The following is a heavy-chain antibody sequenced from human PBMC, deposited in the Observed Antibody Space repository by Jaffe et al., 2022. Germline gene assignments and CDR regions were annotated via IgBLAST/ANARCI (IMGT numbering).Heavy chain of an antibody. CDR3: ARLHFWRPYGSGSPGDY. CDR1: GGSFSGYY. Sequence: QVQLQQWGAGLLKPSETLSLTCAVYGGSFSGYYWSWIRQPPGKGLEWIGEINHSGSTNYNPSLKSRVTISVDTSKNQFSLKLSSVTAADTAVYYCARLHFWRPYGSGSPGDYWGQGTLVTVSS. D-gene: IGHD3-10*01. J-gene: IGHJ4*02. CDR2: INHSGST. V-gene: IGHV4-34*01.